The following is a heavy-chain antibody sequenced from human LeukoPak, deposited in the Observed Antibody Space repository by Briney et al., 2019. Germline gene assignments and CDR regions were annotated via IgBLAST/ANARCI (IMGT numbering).Heavy chain of an antibody. Sequence: GGSLRLSCAASGFTFSGYAMHWVRQAPGKGLEWVAVISYDGSNKYYAGSVKGRFTISRDNSKNTLYLQMSSLRTEDTAVYHCANWREGARPGFDYWGQGILVTVSS. V-gene: IGHV3-30-3*01. CDR1: GFTFSGYA. J-gene: IGHJ4*02. CDR3: ANWREGARPGFDY. D-gene: IGHD1-26*01. CDR2: ISYDGSNK.